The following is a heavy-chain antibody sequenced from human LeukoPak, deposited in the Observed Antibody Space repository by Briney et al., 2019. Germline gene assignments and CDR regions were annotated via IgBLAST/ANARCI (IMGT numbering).Heavy chain of an antibody. D-gene: IGHD3-22*01. CDR1: GGSISSGGYS. CDR3: AGTYTDRNGYYHFDY. CDR2: IYHSGST. Sequence: SETLSLTCAVSGGSISSGGYSWSWIRQPPGKGLEWIGYIYHSGSTYYNPSLKSRVTISVDRSKNQFSLKLSSVTAADTAVYYCAGTYTDRNGYYHFDYWGQGTLVTVSS. J-gene: IGHJ4*02. V-gene: IGHV4-30-2*02.